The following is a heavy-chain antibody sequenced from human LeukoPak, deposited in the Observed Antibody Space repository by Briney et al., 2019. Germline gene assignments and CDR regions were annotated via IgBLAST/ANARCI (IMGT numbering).Heavy chain of an antibody. CDR3: ARAPPTYYYDSSGYYQLQFTHFDY. V-gene: IGHV4-39*07. J-gene: IGHJ4*02. Sequence: SETLSLTCTVSGGSISSSSYYWGWIRQPPGKGLEWIGSIYYSGSTYYNPSLKSRVTISVDTSKNQFSLKLSSVTAADTAVYYCARAPPTYYYDSSGYYQLQFTHFDYWGQGTLVTVSS. CDR1: GGSISSSSYY. CDR2: IYYSGST. D-gene: IGHD3-22*01.